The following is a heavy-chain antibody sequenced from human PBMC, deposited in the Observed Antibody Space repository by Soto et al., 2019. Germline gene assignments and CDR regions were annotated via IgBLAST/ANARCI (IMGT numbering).Heavy chain of an antibody. CDR3: ARFGSSSPYYYYGMDV. V-gene: IGHV5-51*01. D-gene: IGHD6-6*01. CDR2: IYPGDSDT. J-gene: IGHJ6*02. Sequence: GESLKISCKGSGYSFTSYWIGWVRQMPGKGLEWMGIIYPGDSDTRYSPSFQGQVTISADKSISTAYLRWSSLKASDTAMYYCARFGSSSPYYYYGMDVWGQGTTVTVSS. CDR1: GYSFTSYW.